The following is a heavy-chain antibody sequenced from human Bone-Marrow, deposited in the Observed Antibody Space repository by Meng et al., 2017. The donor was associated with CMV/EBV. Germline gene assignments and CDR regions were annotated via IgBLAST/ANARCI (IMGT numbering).Heavy chain of an antibody. V-gene: IGHV4-34*01. CDR1: GGSFSGYY. CDR2: INHSGST. D-gene: IGHD2-2*01. Sequence: GSLRLSCAVYGGSFSGYYWSWIRQPPGKGLEWIGEINHSGSTNYNPSLKSRVTISVDTSKNQFSLKLSSVTAADTAVYYCARAGRKENQLLYYGMAVWGPGHTVNGAS. J-gene: IGHJ6*01. CDR3: ARAGRKENQLLYYGMAV.